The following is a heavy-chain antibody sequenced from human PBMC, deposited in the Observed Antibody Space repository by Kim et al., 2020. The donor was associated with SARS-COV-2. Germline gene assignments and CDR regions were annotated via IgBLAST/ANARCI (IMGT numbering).Heavy chain of an antibody. CDR1: GFTFDDYA. J-gene: IGHJ4*02. D-gene: IGHD3-10*01. CDR2: ISWNSGGR. CDR3: AKVKTPSGSYYLDY. V-gene: IGHV3-9*01. Sequence: GGSLRLSCAASGFTFDDYAMYWVRQTPGKGLEWVSGISWNSGGRGYADSVKGRFTISRDNAKNSLYLQMNSLRAEDTALYYCAKVKTPSGSYYLDYCERGSPVTVS.